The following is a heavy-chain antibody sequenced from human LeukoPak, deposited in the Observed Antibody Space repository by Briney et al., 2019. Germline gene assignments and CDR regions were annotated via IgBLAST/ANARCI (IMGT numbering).Heavy chain of an antibody. D-gene: IGHD6-19*01. V-gene: IGHV3-23*01. CDR1: GFTFSSYG. CDR2: ISGSGGST. J-gene: IGHJ4*02. CDR3: AKYLLYSSGRDEFDY. Sequence: QPGGTLRLSCAASGFTFSSYGMSWVRQAPGKGLEWVSAISGSGGSTYYADSVKGRFTISRDNSKNTLYLQMNSLRAEDTAVYYCAKYLLYSSGRDEFDYWGQGTLVTVSS.